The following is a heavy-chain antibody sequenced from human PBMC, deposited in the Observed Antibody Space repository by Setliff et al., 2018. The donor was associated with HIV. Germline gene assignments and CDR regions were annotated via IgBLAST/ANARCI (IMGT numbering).Heavy chain of an antibody. V-gene: IGHV4-59*01. Sequence: PSETLSLTCAVSGDSISASYWNWIRQFPGGGLEWIGYIYYSGSTKYNPSLKRRVTISIDKSRKYFSLKLPSVTAADTAMYFCTKGRLGQADYWGQGTLVTVSS. CDR2: IYYSGST. J-gene: IGHJ4*02. CDR3: TKGRLGQADY. CDR1: GDSISASY. D-gene: IGHD4-17*01.